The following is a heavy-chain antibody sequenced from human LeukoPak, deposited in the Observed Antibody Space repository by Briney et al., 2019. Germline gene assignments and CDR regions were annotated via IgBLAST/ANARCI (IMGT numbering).Heavy chain of an antibody. CDR2: VHLNGAT. V-gene: IGHV4-4*02. CDR1: GCSITTTNW. J-gene: IGHJ4*02. D-gene: IGHD1-26*01. CDR3: TRDSGAFSPFGF. Sequence: SETLSLTCAVSGCSITTTNWWSWVRQPPGKGLEWIGEVHLNGATNYNPSLESRFSMSIDKSNNHLSLEVTSVTAADTAIYYCTRDSGAFSPFGFWGQGTLVTVSS.